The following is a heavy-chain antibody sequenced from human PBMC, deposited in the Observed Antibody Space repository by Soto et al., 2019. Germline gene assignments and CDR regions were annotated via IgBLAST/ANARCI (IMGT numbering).Heavy chain of an antibody. Sequence: SETMSLTCTVSGGCVCSGSYYWSWIRQPPGKGLEWIGYIYYSGSTNYNPSLKSRVTISVDTSKNQFSLKLSSVTAADTAVYYCARVEPFNYYDSSGPRHYYGMGVWGQGTTVTVSS. J-gene: IGHJ6*02. CDR3: ARVEPFNYYDSSGPRHYYGMGV. CDR2: IYYSGST. CDR1: GGCVCSGSYY. D-gene: IGHD3-22*01. V-gene: IGHV4-61*01.